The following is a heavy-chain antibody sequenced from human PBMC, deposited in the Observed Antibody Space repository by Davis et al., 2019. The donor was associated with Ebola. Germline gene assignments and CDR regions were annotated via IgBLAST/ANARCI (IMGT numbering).Heavy chain of an antibody. V-gene: IGHV4-59*08. J-gene: IGHJ5*02. D-gene: IGHD6-13*01. Sequence: GSLRLSCTVSGGSISSYYWSWIRQPPGKGLEWIGYIYYSGSTYYNPSLKSRVTISVDTSKNQFSLKLSSVTAADTAMYYCARRGTSSWYAGWFDPWGQGTLVTVSS. CDR3: ARRGTSSWYAGWFDP. CDR1: GGSISSYY. CDR2: IYYSGST.